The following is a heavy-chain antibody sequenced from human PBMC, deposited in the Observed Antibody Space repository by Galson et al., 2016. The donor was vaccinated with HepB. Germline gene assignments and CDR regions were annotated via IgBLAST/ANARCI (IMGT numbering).Heavy chain of an antibody. J-gene: IGHJ4*01. V-gene: IGHV3-21*01. D-gene: IGHD2-2*01. CDR2: IEGDANHI. Sequence: SLRLSCAASGFNIRDYSMNWLRQAPGKGLEWVSHIEGDANHIHYRHSLKGRFTISRDIAKNSLYLEMSGLGAEDTAVYYCARGHCGSTNCHLYFDYWGQGTLLTVSS. CDR1: GFNIRDYS. CDR3: ARGHCGSTNCHLYFDY.